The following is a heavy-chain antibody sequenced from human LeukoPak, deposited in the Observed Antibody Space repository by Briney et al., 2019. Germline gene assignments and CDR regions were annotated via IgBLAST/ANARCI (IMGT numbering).Heavy chain of an antibody. CDR3: AINWND. CDR2: IIPILGIA. J-gene: IGHJ4*02. Sequence: SVEVSCKASGGAFNSHTITWVRQAPGQGLELMGRIIPILGIANYAQKFQRRVTITADKSTSTAYMELSSLRSEDTAVYYCAINWNDWGQGTLVTVSS. V-gene: IGHV1-69*02. CDR1: GGAFNSHT. D-gene: IGHD1-1*01.